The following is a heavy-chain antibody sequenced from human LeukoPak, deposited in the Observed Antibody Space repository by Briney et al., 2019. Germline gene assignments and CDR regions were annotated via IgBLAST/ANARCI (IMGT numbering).Heavy chain of an antibody. CDR2: IDTAGNA. Sequence: PGGSLRLSCAASEFTFSSYDMHWVRQATGKGLEWVSTIDTAGNAWYPDSVKGRFTISRDNSKNTLYLQMSSLRAEDTALYYCAKDQRFGDLDDYRGQGTLVTVSS. D-gene: IGHD3-10*01. J-gene: IGHJ4*02. CDR1: EFTFSSYD. CDR3: AKDQRFGDLDDY. V-gene: IGHV3-13*01.